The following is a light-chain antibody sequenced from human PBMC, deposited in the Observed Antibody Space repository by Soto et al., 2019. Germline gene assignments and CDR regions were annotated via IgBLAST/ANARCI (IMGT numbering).Light chain of an antibody. CDR1: QYINSY. J-gene: IGKJ1*01. CDR2: AAS. CDR3: QQSSSTPLT. Sequence: DIQMTQSPTSLSASVGDRVTIACRANQYINSYLNWYQQKPGKAPKLVIYAASSLPSGVPSRFSGSGSGTDFTLTISSLQPEDFANYYCQQSSSTPLTFGPGTKVEIK. V-gene: IGKV1-39*01.